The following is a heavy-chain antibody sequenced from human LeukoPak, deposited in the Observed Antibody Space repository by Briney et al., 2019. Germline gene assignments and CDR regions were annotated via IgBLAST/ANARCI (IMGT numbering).Heavy chain of an antibody. D-gene: IGHD4/OR15-4a*01. CDR2: INPKSGDT. V-gene: IGHV1-2*02. CDR1: AYAFTHYY. CDR3: ARAHRPGGATSGIALER. J-gene: IGHJ3*01. Sequence: ASVTVSCQASAYAFTHYYNHWTRHAPGQGLEWMGWINPKSGDTNYAQKFQGRVTMTSDTSSSTAYMELSRLRSDDTAVYYCARAHRPGGATSGIALERWGRGTMVTVSS.